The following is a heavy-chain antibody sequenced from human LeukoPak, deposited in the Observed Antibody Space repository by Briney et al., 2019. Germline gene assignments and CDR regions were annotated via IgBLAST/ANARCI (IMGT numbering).Heavy chain of an antibody. J-gene: IGHJ4*02. CDR1: GFTFSSYA. D-gene: IGHD6-19*01. V-gene: IGHV3-53*01. Sequence: PGGSLRLSCAASGFTFSSYAMHWVRQAPGKGLEWVSVIYSGGGTFYSDSVKGRFTISRDYSRNTLYLQMNSLRADDTAVYYCARDSSGPAFWGQGTPVTVSS. CDR2: IYSGGGT. CDR3: ARDSSGPAF.